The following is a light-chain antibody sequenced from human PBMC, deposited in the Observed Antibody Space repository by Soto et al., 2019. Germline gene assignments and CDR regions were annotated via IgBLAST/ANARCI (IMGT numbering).Light chain of an antibody. CDR2: GAS. CDR3: QQYGSSPLT. CDR1: QSIKSSS. Sequence: EIVLTQSPGTLSLSPGERATLSCRASQSIKSSSLAWYQQKPGQAPRLLIYGASSRATGIPDRFSGSGSGTDFTLTISRLDPEDFAVYYCQQYGSSPLTFGGGTKVDI. V-gene: IGKV3-20*01. J-gene: IGKJ4*01.